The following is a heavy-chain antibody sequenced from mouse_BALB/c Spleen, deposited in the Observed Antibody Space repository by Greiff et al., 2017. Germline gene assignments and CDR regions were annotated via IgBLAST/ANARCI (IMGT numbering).Heavy chain of an antibody. CDR2: IDPETGGT. CDR1: GYTFTDYE. J-gene: IGHJ3*01. CDR3: TRSYDAWFAY. D-gene: IGHD2-12*01. V-gene: IGHV1-15*01. Sequence: QVQLQQSGAELVRPGASVTLSCKASGYTFTDYEMHWVKQTPVHGLEWIGAIDPETGGTAYNQKFKGKATLTADKSSSTAYMELRSLTSEDTAVYYCTRSYDAWFAYWGQGTLVTVSA.